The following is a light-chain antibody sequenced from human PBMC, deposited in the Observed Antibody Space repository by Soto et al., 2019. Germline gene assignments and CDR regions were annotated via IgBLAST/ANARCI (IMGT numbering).Light chain of an antibody. Sequence: QSVLTQPPSASGTPGQRVTISCSGSSSNIGSNTVNWYQQLPGTAPKLLIYSNNQRPSGVPDRFSGSKSGTSASLAISGLQSEDEAAYYCAAWDDSLNSYVFGTGTKLPVL. J-gene: IGLJ1*01. V-gene: IGLV1-44*01. CDR2: SNN. CDR3: AAWDDSLNSYV. CDR1: SSNIGSNT.